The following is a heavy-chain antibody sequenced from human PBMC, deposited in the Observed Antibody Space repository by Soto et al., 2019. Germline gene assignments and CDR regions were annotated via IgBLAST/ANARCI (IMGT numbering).Heavy chain of an antibody. CDR3: AKVVGMTTVTFDSYYFDY. J-gene: IGHJ4*02. D-gene: IGHD4-17*01. CDR1: GFTFYNYA. V-gene: IGHV3-23*01. CDR2: ISGGGSTT. Sequence: PGGSLRLSCAASGFTFYNYALSWVRQAPGEGLEWVSIISGGGSTTFYADSVRGRFTISRDNSKNTVYLQMNSLRAEDTAVYYCAKVVGMTTVTFDSYYFDYWGQGAMVTVYS.